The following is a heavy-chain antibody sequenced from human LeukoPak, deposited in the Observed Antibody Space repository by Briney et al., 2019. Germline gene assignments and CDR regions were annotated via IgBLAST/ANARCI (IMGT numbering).Heavy chain of an antibody. Sequence: SETLSLTCTVSGGSISSSSYYWGWIRQPPGKGLEWIGSIYYSGSTYYNPSLKSRVTISVDTSKNQFSLKLSSMTAADTAVYYCARQGSSSSRTYFDYWGQGTLVTVSS. CDR3: ARQGSSSSRTYFDY. CDR2: IYYSGST. D-gene: IGHD6-6*01. CDR1: GGSISSSSYY. V-gene: IGHV4-39*01. J-gene: IGHJ4*02.